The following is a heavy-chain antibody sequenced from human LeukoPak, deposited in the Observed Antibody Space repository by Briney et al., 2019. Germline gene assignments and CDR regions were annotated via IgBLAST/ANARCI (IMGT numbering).Heavy chain of an antibody. CDR2: IYYSGST. V-gene: IGHV4-61*01. J-gene: IGHJ3*02. CDR1: GDSISSSSYY. Sequence: SETPSLTCTVSGDSISSSSYYWGWIRQPPGKGLEWIGYIYYSGSTNYNPSLKSRVTISVDTSKNQFSLKLSSVTAADTAVYYCARESPVRYAFDIWGQGTMVTVSS. CDR3: ARESPVRYAFDI.